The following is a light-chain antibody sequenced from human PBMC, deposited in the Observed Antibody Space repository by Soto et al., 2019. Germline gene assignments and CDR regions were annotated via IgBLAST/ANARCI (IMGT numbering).Light chain of an antibody. CDR1: SSDVGAYNY. CDR3: SSYAVTNIFV. J-gene: IGLJ1*01. Sequence: QSVLTQPASVSGSPGQSITISCTGSSSDVGAYNYVSWYLQHPGKAPKLLIYGVGNRPSGVPDRFSGSKSGSTASLTVSGLQAEDEAEYYCSSYAVTNIFVFGTGTKVTVL. CDR2: GVG. V-gene: IGLV2-8*01.